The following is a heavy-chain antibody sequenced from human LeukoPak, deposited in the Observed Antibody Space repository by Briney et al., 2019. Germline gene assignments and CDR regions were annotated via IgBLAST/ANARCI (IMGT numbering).Heavy chain of an antibody. CDR1: GFTFSSYG. CDR2: ISGSGGST. CDR3: AKVSLYYYYMDV. J-gene: IGHJ6*03. Sequence: GGTLRLSCAASGFTFSSYGMTWVRQAPGKGLEWVSGISGSGGSTYYADSVKGRFTISRDNSKNTLYLQMNSLRAEDTAVYYCAKVSLYYYYMDVWGKGTTVTVSS. V-gene: IGHV3-23*01.